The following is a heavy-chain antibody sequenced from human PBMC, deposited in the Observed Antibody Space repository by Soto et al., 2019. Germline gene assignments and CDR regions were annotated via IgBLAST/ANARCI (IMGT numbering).Heavy chain of an antibody. Sequence: GESLKISCKGSGYSFSNCWLGWRRRKPGKGLEWMGIIYPGDPDPRYSPSFQGQVTISADKSISTAYLQWGSLKASDTAKYYCARRGDGYNAGYYYRLDVWGQGTTVTVSS. V-gene: IGHV5-51*01. CDR2: IYPGDPDP. D-gene: IGHD5-12*01. CDR1: GYSFSNCW. J-gene: IGHJ6*02. CDR3: ARRGDGYNAGYYYRLDV.